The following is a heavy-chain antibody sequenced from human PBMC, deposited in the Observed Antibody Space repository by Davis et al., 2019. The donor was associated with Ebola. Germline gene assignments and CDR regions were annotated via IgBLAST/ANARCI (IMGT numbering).Heavy chain of an antibody. Sequence: PSETLSLTCTVSGGSISSYYWSWIRQPPGKGLEWIGYIYYSGSTNYNPSLKSRVTISVDTSKNQFSLKLSSVTAADTAVYYCARSGQQLVPGGLVYWGQGTLVTVSS. V-gene: IGHV4-59*08. CDR1: GGSISSYY. CDR3: ARSGQQLVPGGLVY. D-gene: IGHD6-13*01. J-gene: IGHJ4*02. CDR2: IYYSGST.